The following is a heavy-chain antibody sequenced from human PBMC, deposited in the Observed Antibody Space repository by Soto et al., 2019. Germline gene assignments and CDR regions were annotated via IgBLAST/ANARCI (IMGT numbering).Heavy chain of an antibody. V-gene: IGHV3-53*01. CDR3: AREGGSGWYLDAFDI. J-gene: IGHJ3*02. D-gene: IGHD6-19*01. CDR1: GFTVSSNY. Sequence: EVQLVESGGGLIQPGGSLRLSCAASGFTVSSNYMSWVRQAPGKVLGWVSVIYSGVSTYYADSVKGRFTISRDNSKNTLYLQMNSLRAEDTAVYYCAREGGSGWYLDAFDIWGQGTMVTVSS. CDR2: IYSGVST.